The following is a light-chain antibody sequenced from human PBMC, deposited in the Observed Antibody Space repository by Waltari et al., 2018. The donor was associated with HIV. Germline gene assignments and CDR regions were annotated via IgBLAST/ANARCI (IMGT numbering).Light chain of an antibody. Sequence: SYVLTQPPSVSVAPGKTAYITCGGNNIGSKSVHWYQQKPGQAPVVVIEYNSERPSGIPVRFSGSNSGNTATLIIDSVEAGDAAEYFCQVWDSSDHWVFGGGTKLTVL. V-gene: IGLV3-21*01. CDR2: YNS. CDR1: NIGSKS. CDR3: QVWDSSDHWV. J-gene: IGLJ3*02.